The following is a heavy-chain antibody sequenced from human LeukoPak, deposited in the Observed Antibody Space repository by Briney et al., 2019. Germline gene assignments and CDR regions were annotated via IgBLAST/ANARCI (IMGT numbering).Heavy chain of an antibody. V-gene: IGHV3-30*18. J-gene: IGHJ4*02. Sequence: GGSLRLSCAASGFTFSSYAIHWVRQAPGKGLEWVAVISYDVSKKNYADSVKGRFTISRDNYKNTLYLQMNSLRAEDTAVYYCAKDRGSRGVIIPDGIDYWGQGTLVTVSS. CDR2: ISYDVSKK. CDR3: AKDRGSRGVIIPDGIDY. D-gene: IGHD3-10*01. CDR1: GFTFSSYA.